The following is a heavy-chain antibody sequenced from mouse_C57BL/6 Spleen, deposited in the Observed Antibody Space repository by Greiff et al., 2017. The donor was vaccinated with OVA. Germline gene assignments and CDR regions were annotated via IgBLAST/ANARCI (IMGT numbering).Heavy chain of an antibody. J-gene: IGHJ4*01. CDR1: GYTFTSYG. D-gene: IGHD4-1*01. CDR3: ARWDDYYAMDY. CDR2: IYPRSGNT. V-gene: IGHV1-81*01. Sequence: VQLQESGAELARPGASVKLSCKASGYTFTSYGISWVKQRTGQGLEWIGEIYPRSGNTYYNEKFKGKATLTADKSSSTAYMELRSLASDDSAVYFCARWDDYYAMDYWGQGTSVTVSS.